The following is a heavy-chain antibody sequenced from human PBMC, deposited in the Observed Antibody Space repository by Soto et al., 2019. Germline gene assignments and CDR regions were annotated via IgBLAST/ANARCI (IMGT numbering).Heavy chain of an antibody. J-gene: IGHJ6*03. CDR2: ISRSGNTI. D-gene: IGHD3-10*02. Sequence: QAQLVESGGGLVKPGGSLTLSCAVSGFKVSDYYMSWIRQAPGKGLDWVSMISRSGNTIHYADSVKGRFTISKDNAKXXXXXXXXXXXXXXXXXXXXXXXXDVFLYYYMDVWGKGTTVTVS. CDR1: GFKVSDYY. CDR3: XXXXDVFLYYYMDV. V-gene: IGHV3-11*01.